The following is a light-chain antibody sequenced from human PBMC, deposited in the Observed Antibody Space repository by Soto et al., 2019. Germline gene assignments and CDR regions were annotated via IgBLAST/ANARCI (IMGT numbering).Light chain of an antibody. CDR1: QRVSSN. Sequence: EIVMTQSPATLSVSPGERATLSFRASQRVSSNLAWYQQKPGQAPRLLIYGASTRATGIPARFSGSRSGTEFTLTISSLQSEDFAVYYCQEYNNLPRTFGQGTKVEI. CDR2: GAS. CDR3: QEYNNLPRT. V-gene: IGKV3-15*01. J-gene: IGKJ1*01.